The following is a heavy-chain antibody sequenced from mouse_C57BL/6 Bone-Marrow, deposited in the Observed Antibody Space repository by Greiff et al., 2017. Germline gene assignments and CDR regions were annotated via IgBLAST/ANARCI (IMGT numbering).Heavy chain of an antibody. V-gene: IGHV1-82*01. CDR3: ARRVYYGNCLDY. Sequence: VQLQQSGPELVKPGASVKISCKASGYAFSSSWLNWVKQRPGKGLEWIGRIYPGDGDTNYNGKFKGKATLTADESSSTAYMQLSRLTSEDSAVYFCARRVYYGNCLDYWGQGTPLTVSS. D-gene: IGHD2-1*01. J-gene: IGHJ2*01. CDR2: IYPGDGDT. CDR1: GYAFSSSW.